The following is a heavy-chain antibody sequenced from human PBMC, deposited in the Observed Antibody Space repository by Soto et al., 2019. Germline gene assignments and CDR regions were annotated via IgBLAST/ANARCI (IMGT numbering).Heavy chain of an antibody. CDR2: IYYSGST. D-gene: IGHD4-17*01. V-gene: IGHV4-30-4*01. CDR1: GGSISSGDYY. Sequence: QVQLQESGPGLVKPSQTLSLTCTVSGGSISSGDYYWSWIRQPPGKGLEWIGYIYYSGSTYYNPSLKSRVTISVDTSKNQFPLKLSSVTAADTAVYYCARAGSTVWDVYYFDYWGQGTLVTVSS. CDR3: ARAGSTVWDVYYFDY. J-gene: IGHJ4*02.